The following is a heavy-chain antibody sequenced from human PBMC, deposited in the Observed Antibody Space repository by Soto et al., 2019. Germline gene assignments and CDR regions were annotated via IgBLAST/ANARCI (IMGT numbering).Heavy chain of an antibody. CDR3: AHRLRWLANVDY. J-gene: IGHJ4*02. CDR2: IYWNDEK. CDR1: GFSLTTSGVG. Sequence: QITLKESGPTLVKPTQTLTLTCTFSGFSLTTSGVGVGWIRQPPGKALEWLALIYWNDEKRYSPSLKSRLTITKDKSRNQVVLTMTNMDPMDTATYYCAHRLRWLANVDYWGQGTLVTVSS. D-gene: IGHD6-19*01. V-gene: IGHV2-5*01.